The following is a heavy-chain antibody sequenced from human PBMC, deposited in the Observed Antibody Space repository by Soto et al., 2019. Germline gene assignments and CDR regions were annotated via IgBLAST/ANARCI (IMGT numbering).Heavy chain of an antibody. CDR2: IWYDGSNK. Sequence: GGSLRLSCAASGFTFSSYGMHWVRQAPGKGLEWVAVIWYDGSNKYYADSVKGRFTISRDNSKNTLYLQMNSLRAEDTAVYYCARVLNCSSTSCSPYYYYYMDVWGKGTTVTVSS. CDR1: GFTFSSYG. CDR3: ARVLNCSSTSCSPYYYYYMDV. V-gene: IGHV3-33*01. D-gene: IGHD2-2*01. J-gene: IGHJ6*03.